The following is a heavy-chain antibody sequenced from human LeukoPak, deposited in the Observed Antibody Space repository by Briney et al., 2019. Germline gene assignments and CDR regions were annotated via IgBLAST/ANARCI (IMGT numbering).Heavy chain of an antibody. D-gene: IGHD2-15*01. CDR1: GGSISSYY. J-gene: IGHJ3*02. Sequence: PSETLSLTCTVSGGSISSYYWSWIRQPVGKGLEWIGRIYTSGSTNYNPSLKSRVTMSVDTSKNQFSLKLSSVTAADTAVYYCARSSVVVAANGAFDIWGQGAMVTVSS. CDR3: ARSSVVVAANGAFDI. V-gene: IGHV4-4*07. CDR2: IYTSGST.